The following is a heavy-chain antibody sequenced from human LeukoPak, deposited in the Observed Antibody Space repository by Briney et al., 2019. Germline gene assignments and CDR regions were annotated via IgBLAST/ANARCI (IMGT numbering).Heavy chain of an antibody. V-gene: IGHV3-74*01. J-gene: IGHJ3*02. Sequence: GGSLRLSCAASGFTFGSYWMHWVRQAPGKGLVWVSRINSDGSSTSYADSVKGRFTISRDNAKNTLYLQMNSLRAEDTAVYYCASGGPYSSSSDAFDIWGQGTMVTVSS. CDR2: INSDGSST. CDR1: GFTFGSYW. D-gene: IGHD6-6*01. CDR3: ASGGPYSSSSDAFDI.